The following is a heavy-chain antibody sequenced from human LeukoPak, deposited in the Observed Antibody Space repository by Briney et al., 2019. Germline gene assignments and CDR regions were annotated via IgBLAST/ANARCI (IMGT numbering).Heavy chain of an antibody. CDR1: GFSFSSFW. J-gene: IGHJ4*02. CDR3: ARRAGAYSHPYDY. D-gene: IGHD4/OR15-4a*01. V-gene: IGHV3-74*01. Sequence: PGGSLRLSCAASGFSFSSFWMHWVRQVPGKGLLWVSGINSDGRTTGYADSVKGRFTISRDNSKNTLYLQMNSLRADDTAVYYCARRAGAYSHPYDYWGQGTLVTVSS. CDR2: INSDGRTT.